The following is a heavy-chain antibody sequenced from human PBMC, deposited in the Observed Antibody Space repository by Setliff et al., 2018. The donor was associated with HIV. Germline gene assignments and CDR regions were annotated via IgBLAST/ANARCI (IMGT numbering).Heavy chain of an antibody. CDR2: IYYSGTT. CDR1: GGSFRGYY. V-gene: IGHV4-34*01. D-gene: IGHD3-22*01. CDR3: ARGVPPDLYYDSSHGYDAFDI. Sequence: SETLSLTCVVYGGSFRGYYWAWIRQPPGKGLEWIGTIYYSGTTHYNPSLNSRVIISVDTSKNQFSLRLNSVTAADTAVYYCARGVPPDLYYDSSHGYDAFDIWGQGTMVTVSS. J-gene: IGHJ3*02.